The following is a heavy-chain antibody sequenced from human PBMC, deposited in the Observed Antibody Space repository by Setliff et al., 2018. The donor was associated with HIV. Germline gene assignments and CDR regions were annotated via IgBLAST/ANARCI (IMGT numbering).Heavy chain of an antibody. CDR3: VRDFHDSSGYSDF. D-gene: IGHD3-22*01. CDR2: ITSGSDIV. J-gene: IGHJ4*02. Sequence: PGGSLRLSCASSGFIFGDYAMSWVRQAPGKGLEWVSYITSGSDIVYYADSVKGRFTISRDNARNSLYLQMNSLRVEDTAAYYCVRDFHDSSGYSDFWGQGTLVTVS. CDR1: GFIFGDYA. V-gene: IGHV3-48*04.